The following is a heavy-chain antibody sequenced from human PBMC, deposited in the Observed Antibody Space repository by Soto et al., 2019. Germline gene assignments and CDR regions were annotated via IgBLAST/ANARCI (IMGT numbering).Heavy chain of an antibody. J-gene: IGHJ4*02. V-gene: IGHV1-18*04. D-gene: IGHD1-26*01. Sequence: SGQVSCKASGDNFTRHGLTWGRQAPGQGPEWMGWITVGSGNTHYAQKFQGRVSMTTDTSTSTAYMELWSLRSDDTAVYYCARPSSYGSYYYFDLWGQGTPVTVSS. CDR1: GDNFTRHG. CDR3: ARPSSYGSYYYFDL. CDR2: ITVGSGNT.